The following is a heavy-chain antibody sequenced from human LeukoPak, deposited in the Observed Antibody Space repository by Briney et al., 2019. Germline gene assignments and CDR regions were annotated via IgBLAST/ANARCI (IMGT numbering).Heavy chain of an antibody. D-gene: IGHD3-22*01. J-gene: IGHJ4*02. CDR2: ISGSGDNT. V-gene: IGHV3-23*01. CDR1: GFTFSSYA. Sequence: PGGSLRLSCAASGFTFSSYAMSWVRQAPGKGLEWVSGISGSGDNTYYADSVKGRFTISRDNSKNTLYVKVNSLGTEDTAAYYCAKGSYYDSRGSCYFAYWGQGTLVTVSS. CDR3: AKGSYYDSRGSCYFAY.